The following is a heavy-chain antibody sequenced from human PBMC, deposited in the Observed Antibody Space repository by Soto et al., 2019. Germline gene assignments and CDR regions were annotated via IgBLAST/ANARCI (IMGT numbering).Heavy chain of an antibody. J-gene: IGHJ3*02. V-gene: IGHV3-53*01. D-gene: IGHD3-22*01. Sequence: GGSLRLSCAISGFSVSSNYLSWVRQAPGKGLEWVSVHYSGGSTYYADSVQGRFTISRDKSNNTLYLQMNSLRDEDTAVYYCARGVTHEVVITIDAFDIWGQGTMVTVSS. CDR3: ARGVTHEVVITIDAFDI. CDR1: GFSVSSNY. CDR2: HYSGGST.